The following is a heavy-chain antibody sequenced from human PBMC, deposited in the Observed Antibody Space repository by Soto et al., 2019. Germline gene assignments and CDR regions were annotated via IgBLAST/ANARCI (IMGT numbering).Heavy chain of an antibody. D-gene: IGHD6-6*01. J-gene: IGHJ6*02. Sequence: QVQLVQSGAEVKKPGSSVKCSCKASGGTFSSYAISWVRQAPGQVLEWMGGIIPIFGTANYAQKLQGRVTITADESTSTAYMWLSSLRFEDTAVYYCTSGARRYYYYGMDVWGQGTTVTVSS. CDR3: TSGARRYYYYGMDV. CDR1: GGTFSSYA. V-gene: IGHV1-69*12. CDR2: IIPIFGTA.